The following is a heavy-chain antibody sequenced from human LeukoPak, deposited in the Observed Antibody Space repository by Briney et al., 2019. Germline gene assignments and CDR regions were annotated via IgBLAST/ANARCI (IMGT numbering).Heavy chain of an antibody. CDR3: ASAARFTTRTTYAFDI. CDR1: GGSFSGYY. J-gene: IGHJ3*02. V-gene: IGHV4-34*01. D-gene: IGHD1-1*01. CDR2: INHSGST. Sequence: SETLSLTCAVYGGSFSGYYWSWIRQPPGKGLEWIGEINHSGSTNYNPSLKSRVTISVDTSKNQFSLKLSSVTAADTAVYYCASAARFTTRTTYAFDIWGQGTMVTVSS.